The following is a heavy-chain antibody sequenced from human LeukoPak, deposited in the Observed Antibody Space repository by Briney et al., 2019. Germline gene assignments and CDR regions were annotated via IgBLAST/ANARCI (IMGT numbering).Heavy chain of an antibody. J-gene: IGHJ4*02. V-gene: IGHV3-23*01. D-gene: IGHD1-14*01. CDR3: AKTGRL. CDR2: IRGSGGST. Sequence: KGLEWFSAIRGSGGSTYYADSVKGRFTISRDNSKNTLYLQMNSLRAEDTAVYYCAKTGRLWGQGTLVTVSS.